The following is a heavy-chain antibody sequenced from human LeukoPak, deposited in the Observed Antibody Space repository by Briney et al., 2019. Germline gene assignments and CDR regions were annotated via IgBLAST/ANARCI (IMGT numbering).Heavy chain of an antibody. CDR3: AKDLNYDFWSGLGN. V-gene: IGHV3-30*18. D-gene: IGHD3-3*01. CDR1: GFTFSSYG. J-gene: IGHJ4*02. Sequence: GGSLRLSCAVSGFTFSSYGMHWVRQAPGKGLEWMAVISYDGTNKYYADSVKGRFNISRDNSKNTLYLQMNSLRAEDTAVYYCAKDLNYDFWSGLGNWGQGTLVTVSS. CDR2: ISYDGTNK.